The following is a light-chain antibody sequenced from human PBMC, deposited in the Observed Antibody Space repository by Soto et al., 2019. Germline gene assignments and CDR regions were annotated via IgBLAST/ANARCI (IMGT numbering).Light chain of an antibody. CDR2: GAS. CDR3: QQYDTSPRT. Sequence: DIVLTQSPGTLSLSPGERATLSCRASQSVSSNYLAWYQQKRGQAPRLLIYGASSRATGIPTRFSGRGSGTDFTLTISRLEPEDFAVYYWQQYDTSPRTFGQGTKVEI. CDR1: QSVSSNY. V-gene: IGKV3-20*01. J-gene: IGKJ1*01.